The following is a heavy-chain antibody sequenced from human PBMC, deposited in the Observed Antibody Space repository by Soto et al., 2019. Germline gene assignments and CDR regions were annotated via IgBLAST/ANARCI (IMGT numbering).Heavy chain of an antibody. CDR1: GGTFSSYA. Sequence: SVKVSCKASGGTFSSYAISWVRQAPGQGLEWMGGIIPIFGTANYAQKFQGRVTITADESTSTAYMELSSLRSEDTAVYYCARLSGIAVAGTYYYYYYGMDVWGQGTTVTVSS. CDR3: ARLSGIAVAGTYYYYYYGMDV. J-gene: IGHJ6*02. CDR2: IIPIFGTA. D-gene: IGHD6-19*01. V-gene: IGHV1-69*13.